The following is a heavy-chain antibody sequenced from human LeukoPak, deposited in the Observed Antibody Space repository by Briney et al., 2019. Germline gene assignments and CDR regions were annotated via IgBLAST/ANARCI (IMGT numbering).Heavy chain of an antibody. J-gene: IGHJ4*02. CDR2: ISWNSGSI. V-gene: IGHV3-9*01. D-gene: IGHD3-10*01. CDR3: AKGSITMVRGKGSYFDY. Sequence: GRSLRLSCAASGFTFDDYAMHWVRQAQGKGLEWVSGISWNSGSIGYADSVKGRFTISRDNAKNSLYLQMNSLRAEDTALYYCAKGSITMVRGKGSYFDYWGQGTLVTVTS. CDR1: GFTFDDYA.